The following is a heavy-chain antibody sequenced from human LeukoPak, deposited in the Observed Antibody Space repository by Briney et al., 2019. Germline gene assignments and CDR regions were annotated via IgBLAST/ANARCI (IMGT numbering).Heavy chain of an antibody. V-gene: IGHV3-7*01. CDR2: IKEDGSER. J-gene: IGHJ6*04. D-gene: IGHD3-10*02. CDR1: GFTFSTYC. CDR3: AELGITMIGGV. Sequence: GGSLRLSCAASGFTFSTYCMSWVRQAPGKGLEWVANIKEDGSERYYVDSVKGRFTISRDNAKNSLYLQMNSLRAEDTAVYYCAELGITMIGGVWGKGTTVTISS.